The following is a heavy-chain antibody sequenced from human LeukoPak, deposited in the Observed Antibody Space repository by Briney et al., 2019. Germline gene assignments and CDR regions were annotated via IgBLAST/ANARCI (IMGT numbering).Heavy chain of an antibody. D-gene: IGHD4-23*01. J-gene: IGHJ4*02. CDR3: AREFGHCYGDNCFYFFDT. Sequence: SPVKVSCKASVYTLTNYNIIWVGQAPRQRLEWMGWMNTYKGDTIYAQNLQGRVTMTADTPTTTAYMELRSRRFDDTAVYYCAREFGHCYGDNCFYFFDTWGQGFRVTVSS. CDR1: VYTLTNYN. V-gene: IGHV1-18*01. CDR2: MNTYKGDT.